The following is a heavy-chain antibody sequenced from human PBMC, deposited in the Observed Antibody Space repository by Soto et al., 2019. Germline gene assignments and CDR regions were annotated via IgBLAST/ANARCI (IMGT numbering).Heavy chain of an antibody. D-gene: IGHD2-15*01. CDR3: ARARPYCSGGSCYSGNWFDP. Sequence: QVQLVQSGAEVKKPGASVKVSCKASGYTFTSYGISWVRQAPGQGLEWMGWISAYNGNTNYAQKLQGRVTMTRDTSISTAYMELSRLRSDDTAVYYCARARPYCSGGSCYSGNWFDPWGQGTLVTVSS. CDR1: GYTFTSYG. CDR2: ISAYNGNT. J-gene: IGHJ5*02. V-gene: IGHV1-18*01.